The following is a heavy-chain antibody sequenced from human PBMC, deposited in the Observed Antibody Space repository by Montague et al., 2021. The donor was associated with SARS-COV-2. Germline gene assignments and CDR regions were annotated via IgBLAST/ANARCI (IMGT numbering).Heavy chain of an antibody. CDR1: GVSVTDYY. D-gene: IGHD3-9*01. V-gene: IGHV4-59*08. J-gene: IGHJ4*02. Sequence: SETLSLTCTVSGVSVTDYYWSWIRQPPGKGLEWVGDVLYNKGTNFNPSLKSRVAISVDTSKNQFSLRLTSVTAADTAVYYCVRHPHYDGLNGPLDFWDQGTLVTVSS. CDR3: VRHPHYDGLNGPLDF. CDR2: VLYNKGT.